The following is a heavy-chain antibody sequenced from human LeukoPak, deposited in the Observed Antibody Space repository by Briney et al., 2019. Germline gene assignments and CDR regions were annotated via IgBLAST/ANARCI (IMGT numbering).Heavy chain of an antibody. Sequence: PGGSLRLLSATSGFTNSNFTMYWRRQTPGKGLEWVALTWFDGSSEYYADSVKGRFTISRVNSKNTLHLQMSSLRAEDTAVYFFVKDSCITVIQLPTDYWGQGPLVTVSS. D-gene: IGHD6-19*01. J-gene: IGHJ4*02. CDR1: GFTNSNFT. CDR2: TWFDGSSE. CDR3: VKDSCITVIQLPTDY. V-gene: IGHV3-33*06.